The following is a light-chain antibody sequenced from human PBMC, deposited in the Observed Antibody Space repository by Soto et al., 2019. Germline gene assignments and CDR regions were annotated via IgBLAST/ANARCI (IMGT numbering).Light chain of an antibody. V-gene: IGKV3-11*01. CDR3: QQRSNWRLT. Sequence: EIVLTQSPATLSLSPGERATLSCRASHSVGSYLAWNQQKPGQAPRLLISDASHRATGIPARFSGGGSGTDFTLTISSLEPEDFAVYYCQQRSNWRLTFGGGTKVEIK. CDR1: HSVGSY. J-gene: IGKJ4*01. CDR2: DAS.